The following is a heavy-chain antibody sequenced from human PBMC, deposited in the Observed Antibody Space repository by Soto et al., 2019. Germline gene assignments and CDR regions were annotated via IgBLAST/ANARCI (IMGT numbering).Heavy chain of an antibody. CDR3: ARGQGYDFWSGTANYYYGMDV. D-gene: IGHD3-3*01. CDR2: ISSSSSYI. J-gene: IGHJ6*02. Sequence: EVQLVESGGGLVKPGGSLRLSCAASGFTFSSYSMNWVRQAPGKGLEWVSSISSSSSYIYYADSVKGRFTISRDNAKNSLYLQMNSLRDEDTAVYYCARGQGYDFWSGTANYYYGMDVWGQGTTVTVSS. CDR1: GFTFSSYS. V-gene: IGHV3-21*01.